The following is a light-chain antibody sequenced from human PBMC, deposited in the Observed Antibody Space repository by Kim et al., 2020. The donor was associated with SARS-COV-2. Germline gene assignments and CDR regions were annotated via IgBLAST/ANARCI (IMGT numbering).Light chain of an antibody. CDR1: QSLVYSYGYIN. V-gene: IGKV2-30*01. CDR3: MQGTHWPFT. CDR2: KVS. J-gene: IGKJ3*01. Sequence: PVFIYCRSSQSLVYSYGYINLNWFHQRQGQSPRRLIYKVSNRDSGVPDRFSGSGSGTDFTLQISRVEAEDVGVYYCMQGTHWPFTFGPGTKVDIK.